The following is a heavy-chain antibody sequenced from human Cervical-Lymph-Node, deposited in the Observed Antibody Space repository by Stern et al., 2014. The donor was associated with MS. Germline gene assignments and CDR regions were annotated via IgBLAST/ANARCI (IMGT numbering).Heavy chain of an antibody. D-gene: IGHD5-24*01. CDR3: AREYN. Sequence: EVQLVESGGGLVQPGGSLTLSCVASGVTFSRHWMSWVRQTPGKGLECVASISPDGSQKNYVDSVKGRFTISRDNAKNSLYLQMNTLRAEDTAIYYCAREYNWGQGTLVTVSS. V-gene: IGHV3-7*01. CDR2: ISPDGSQK. CDR1: GVTFSRHW. J-gene: IGHJ4*02.